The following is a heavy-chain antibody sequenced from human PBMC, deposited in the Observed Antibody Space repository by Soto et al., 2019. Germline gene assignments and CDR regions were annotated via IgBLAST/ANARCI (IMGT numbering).Heavy chain of an antibody. V-gene: IGHV4-34*01. CDR1: YGYCSGYD. D-gene: IGHD3-22*01. Sequence: SETLSLPCAVDYGYCSGYDGSWIRKTTEKGLDWIREINHSGSTKYNPSLKSRVTIYKDTSKNQVLLTMTNMEPVDTATYYCARTTYYYDSSGYYRRLRGMDVWGQGTTVIASS. J-gene: IGHJ6*02. CDR3: ARTTYYYDSSGYYRRLRGMDV. CDR2: INHSGST.